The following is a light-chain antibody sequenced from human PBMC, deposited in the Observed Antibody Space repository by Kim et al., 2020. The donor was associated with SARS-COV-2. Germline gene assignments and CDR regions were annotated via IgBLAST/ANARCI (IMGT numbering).Light chain of an antibody. CDR3: QQYNNYWT. V-gene: IGKV1-5*03. Sequence: DIQMTQSPSTLSASVGDRVTITCRASQSISSWLAWYQQKSGRAPKLLIYKASNLEGGVPSRFSGSGSGTEFTLTINSLQPDDLATYYCQQYNNYWTFGQGTKVDTK. CDR2: KAS. CDR1: QSISSW. J-gene: IGKJ1*01.